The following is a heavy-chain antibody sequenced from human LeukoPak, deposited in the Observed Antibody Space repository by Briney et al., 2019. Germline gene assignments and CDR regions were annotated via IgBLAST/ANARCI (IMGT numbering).Heavy chain of an antibody. CDR1: GFTVSSNY. D-gene: IGHD1-26*01. J-gene: IGHJ6*02. CDR3: ARQDGSYYYYGMDV. CDR2: IYSGGTT. V-gene: IGHV3-66*04. Sequence: PGGSLRLSCAASGFTVSSNYMSWVRQAPGKGLEWVSVIYSGGTTNCADSVKGRFTISRDNSKNIVYLQMNSLRAEDTAIYYCARQDGSYYYYGMDVWGQGTTVTVSS.